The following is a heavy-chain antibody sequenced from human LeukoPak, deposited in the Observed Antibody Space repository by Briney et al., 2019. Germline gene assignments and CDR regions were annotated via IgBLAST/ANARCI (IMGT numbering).Heavy chain of an antibody. CDR3: ARRPGIAAAGRVYYGMDV. CDR1: GFTFSSYG. CDR2: IWYDGGNK. J-gene: IGHJ6*02. Sequence: GRSLRLSCAASGFTFSSYGMHWVRQAPGKGLEWVAVIWYDGGNKYYADSVKGRFTISRDNSKNTLYLQMNSLRAEDTAVYYCARRPGIAAAGRVYYGMDVWGQGTTVTVSS. D-gene: IGHD6-13*01. V-gene: IGHV3-33*01.